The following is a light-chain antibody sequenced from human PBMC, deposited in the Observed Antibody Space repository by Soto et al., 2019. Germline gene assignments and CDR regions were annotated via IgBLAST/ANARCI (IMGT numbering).Light chain of an antibody. Sequence: QSALTQPPSVSGSPGQSVTISCXGTSSDVGSSNGVSWYQQPPGTAPKXMIXXVINRPSGVPDRFSGSKSGNTASLTISGLQAEDEADYYCSSYTTSSTYVFGTGTKVTVL. J-gene: IGLJ1*01. CDR3: SSYTTSSTYV. CDR2: XVI. V-gene: IGLV2-18*02. CDR1: SSDVGSSNG.